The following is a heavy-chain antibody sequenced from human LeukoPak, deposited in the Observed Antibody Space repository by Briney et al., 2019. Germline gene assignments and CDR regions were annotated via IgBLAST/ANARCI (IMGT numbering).Heavy chain of an antibody. J-gene: IGHJ4*02. CDR3: ARDLLGGDFDY. CDR1: GGSICSGVYS. D-gene: IGHD2/OR15-2a*01. V-gene: IGHV4-30-4*01. Sequence: SQTLSLTCTVSGGSICSGVYSWSWIRQPPGKGLEWPGYIYYSGRTYYNPCLKSRVTISVDTSKSQFSLKLSSVTAADTAVYYCARDLLGGDFDYWGQGTLVTVSS. CDR2: IYYSGRT.